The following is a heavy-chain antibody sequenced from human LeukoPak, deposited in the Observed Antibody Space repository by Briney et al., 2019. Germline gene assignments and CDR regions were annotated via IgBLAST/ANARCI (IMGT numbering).Heavy chain of an antibody. CDR3: ARDRREATGTTGMDY. D-gene: IGHD1-1*01. Sequence: GASVKVSCKASGGTFSSYAISWVRQAPGQGLEWMGRIIPILGIANYAQKFQGRVTNTADKSTSTAYMELSSLRSEDTAVYYCARDRREATGTTGMDYWGQGTLVTVSS. V-gene: IGHV1-69*04. CDR1: GGTFSSYA. J-gene: IGHJ4*02. CDR2: IIPILGIA.